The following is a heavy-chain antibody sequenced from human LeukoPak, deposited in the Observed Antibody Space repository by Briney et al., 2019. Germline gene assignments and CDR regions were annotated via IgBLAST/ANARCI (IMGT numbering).Heavy chain of an antibody. J-gene: IGHJ4*02. CDR2: IWYDGSNK. Sequence: SGGSLRLSCAASGFTFSSYGMHWVRQAPGKGLEWVAVIWYDGSNKYYADSVKGRFTISRDNSKNTLYLQMNSLRAEDTAVYYCAREGLTYYDYVRATPFDYWGQGTLVTVSS. CDR3: AREGLTYYDYVRATPFDY. CDR1: GFTFSSYG. D-gene: IGHD3-16*01. V-gene: IGHV3-33*01.